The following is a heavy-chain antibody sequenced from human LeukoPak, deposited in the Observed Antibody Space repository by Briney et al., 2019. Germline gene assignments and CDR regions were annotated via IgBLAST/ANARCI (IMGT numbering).Heavy chain of an antibody. CDR2: ISGGGGST. Sequence: GGSLRLSCAASGFTFSSYAMSWVRQAPGKGLGWVSAISGGGGSTYYADSVKGRFTISRDNSKNTLYLQMNSLRAEDTAVYFCATGTGRSDFDYWGQGTLVTVSS. J-gene: IGHJ4*02. CDR3: ATGTGRSDFDY. D-gene: IGHD1-14*01. CDR1: GFTFSSYA. V-gene: IGHV3-23*01.